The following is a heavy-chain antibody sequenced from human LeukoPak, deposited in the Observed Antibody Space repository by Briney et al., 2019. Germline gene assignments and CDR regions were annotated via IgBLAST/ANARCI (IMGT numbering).Heavy chain of an antibody. CDR1: GFTFSRYW. D-gene: IGHD3-22*01. J-gene: IGHJ4*02. Sequence: GGSLRLSCAASGFTFSRYWMHWVRQAPGQGLEWMGWINPNSGGTNYAQKFQGRVTMTRDTSISTAYMELSRLRSDDTAVYYCAREGYYYDSSGSPGYFDYWGQGTLVTVSS. V-gene: IGHV1-2*02. CDR2: INPNSGGT. CDR3: AREGYYYDSSGSPGYFDY.